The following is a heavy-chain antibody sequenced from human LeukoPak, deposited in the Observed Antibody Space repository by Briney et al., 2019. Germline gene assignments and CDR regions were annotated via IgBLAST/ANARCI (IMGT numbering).Heavy chain of an antibody. V-gene: IGHV3-21*01. CDR2: ISSSSSYI. CDR3: ASGITMVRGVTY. Sequence: GGSLRLSCAASGFTFSSYSMNWVRQAPGKGLEWVSSISSSSSYIYYADSVKGRFTISRDNAKNSLYQQMNSLRAEDTAVYYCASGITMVRGVTYWGQGTLVTVSS. D-gene: IGHD3-10*01. CDR1: GFTFSSYS. J-gene: IGHJ4*02.